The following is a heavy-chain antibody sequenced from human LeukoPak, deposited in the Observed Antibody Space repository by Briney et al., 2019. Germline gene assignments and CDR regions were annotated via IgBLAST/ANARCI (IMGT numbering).Heavy chain of an antibody. V-gene: IGHV3-23*01. CDR3: VRAPFGSGSYYYSYYFDY. Sequence: GGSLRLSCAVSGFTFTTYAMSWVRQAPGKGLEWVSAISGSGSTTYYADSVKGRFTISRDNSKNTLYLQMNSLRAEDTAVYYCVRAPFGSGSYYYSYYFDYWGQGTLVTVSS. J-gene: IGHJ4*02. CDR1: GFTFTTYA. D-gene: IGHD3-10*01. CDR2: ISGSGSTT.